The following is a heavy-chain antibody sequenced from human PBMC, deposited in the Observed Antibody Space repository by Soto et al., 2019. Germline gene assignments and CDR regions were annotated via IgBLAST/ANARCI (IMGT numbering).Heavy chain of an antibody. CDR2: IIPIFGTA. D-gene: IGHD3-3*01. CDR3: AKGGGFFRVTIRNSYYYYMDV. V-gene: IGHV1-69*13. CDR1: GGTFSSYA. J-gene: IGHJ6*03. Sequence: SVKVSCKACGGTFSSYAISWVRQAPGQGLEWMGGIIPIFGTANYAQKFQGRVTITADESTSTSYMELSSLRSEDTAVYYCAKGGGFFRVTIRNSYYYYMDVWGKGTTVTVPS.